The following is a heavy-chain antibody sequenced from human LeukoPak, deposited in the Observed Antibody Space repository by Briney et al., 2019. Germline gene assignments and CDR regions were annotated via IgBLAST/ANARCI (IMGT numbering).Heavy chain of an antibody. CDR1: GFTFSSYA. J-gene: IGHJ6*02. CDR2: IRSKAYSGTT. V-gene: IGHV3-49*03. Sequence: GGSLRLSCAASGFTFSSYAMSWFRQAPGKGLEWVGFIRSKAYSGTTEYAASVKGRFTISRDDSKSIAYLQMSSLKTEDTAVYYCTSGQEGYYYYGMDVWGQGTTVTVSS. CDR3: TSGQEGYYYYGMDV.